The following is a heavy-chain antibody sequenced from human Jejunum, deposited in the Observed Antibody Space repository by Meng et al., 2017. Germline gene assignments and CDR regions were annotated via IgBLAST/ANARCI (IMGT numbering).Heavy chain of an antibody. Sequence: GGSLRLSCAASGFTFSSYAMSWVRQAPGKGLEWVSGISGSGGNTYYADSVKGRFTISRDNSKNTLYLQMNSLRAEDTAVYYCAKDVWKLLFAFWGQGTLVTVSS. V-gene: IGHV3-23*01. CDR2: ISGSGGNT. CDR1: GFTFSSYA. J-gene: IGHJ4*02. D-gene: IGHD1-26*01. CDR3: AKDVWKLLFAF.